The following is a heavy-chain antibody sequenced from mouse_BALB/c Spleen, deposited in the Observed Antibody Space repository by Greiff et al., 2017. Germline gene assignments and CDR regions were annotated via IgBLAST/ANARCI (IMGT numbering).Heavy chain of an antibody. J-gene: IGHJ4*01. Sequence: QVQLLQSGAELVKPGASVKMSCKASGYTFTSYWMHWVKQRPGQGLEWIGYINPSTGYTEYNQKFKDKATLTADKSSSTAYMQLSSLTSEDSAAYYCASSYAMDYWGQGTSVTVSS. CDR1: GYTFTSYW. CDR3: ASSYAMDY. V-gene: IGHV1-7*01. CDR2: INPSTGYT.